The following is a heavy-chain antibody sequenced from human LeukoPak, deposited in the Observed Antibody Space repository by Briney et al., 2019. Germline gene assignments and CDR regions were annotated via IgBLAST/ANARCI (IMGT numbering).Heavy chain of an antibody. CDR2: ISSSVSTI. D-gene: IGHD2-21*01. V-gene: IGHV3-11*04. CDR3: ARENNVVVIAYPPFDY. J-gene: IGHJ4*02. Sequence: GGSLRLSCAASGFTFSEYYMSWIREAPGKGLEWVSYISSSVSTIYYADSVKGRFTITRDNAKNSLYLQMNSLRAEDTAVYYCARENNVVVIAYPPFDYWGQGTLVTVSS. CDR1: GFTFSEYY.